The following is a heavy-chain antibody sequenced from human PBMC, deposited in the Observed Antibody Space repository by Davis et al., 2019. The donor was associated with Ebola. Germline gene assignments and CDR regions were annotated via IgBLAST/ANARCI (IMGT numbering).Heavy chain of an antibody. CDR1: GFTFSSYS. J-gene: IGHJ6*02. D-gene: IGHD6-19*01. CDR2: ISYDGSNK. V-gene: IGHV3-30*18. CDR3: AKSLAARWLDYYGMDV. Sequence: GESLKISCAASGFTFSSYSMTWVRQAPGKGLEWVAVISYDGSNKYYADSVKGRFTISRDNSKNTLYLQMNSLRAEDTAVYYCAKSLAARWLDYYGMDVWGQGTTVTVSS.